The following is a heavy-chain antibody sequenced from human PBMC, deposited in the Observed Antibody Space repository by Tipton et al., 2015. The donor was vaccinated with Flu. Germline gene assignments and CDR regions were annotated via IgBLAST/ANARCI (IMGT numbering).Heavy chain of an antibody. Sequence: TLSLTCAVYGGSFSGYYWSWIRQPPGKGLEWIGEINHSGSTNYNPSLKSRVTISVDTSKNQFSLKLSSVTAADTAVYYCARGNTGYSYGYFSPFYGMDVRGQGPTVTVSS. CDR2: INHSGST. D-gene: IGHD5-18*01. CDR3: ARGNTGYSYGYFSPFYGMDV. CDR1: GGSFSGYY. V-gene: IGHV4-34*01. J-gene: IGHJ6*02.